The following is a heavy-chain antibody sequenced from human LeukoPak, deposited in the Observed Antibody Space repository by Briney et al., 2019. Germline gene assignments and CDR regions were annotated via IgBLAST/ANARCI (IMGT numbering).Heavy chain of an antibody. D-gene: IGHD2-15*01. Sequence: ASVKVSCKASGGTFSSYAISWVRPAPGQGLEWMGRIIPILGIANYAQKFQGRVTITADKSTSTAYMELSSLRSEDTAVYYCARGEVVVVAAEFDPWGQGTLVTVSS. V-gene: IGHV1-69*04. CDR2: IIPILGIA. CDR3: ARGEVVVVAAEFDP. J-gene: IGHJ5*02. CDR1: GGTFSSYA.